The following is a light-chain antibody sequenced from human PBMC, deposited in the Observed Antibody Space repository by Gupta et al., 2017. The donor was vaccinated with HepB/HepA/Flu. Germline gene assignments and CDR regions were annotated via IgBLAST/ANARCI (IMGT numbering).Light chain of an antibody. Sequence: DIVMTQSPDSLAVSLGERATINCKSSQSGLLTSNNKNYLVWYQQKPGQPPKLLIKWASTRESGVPDRFSGRGSGTDFTFTISGLQAEDVAVYYCQQEDSFPWTFGQGTKVEIK. CDR2: WAS. CDR3: QQEDSFPWT. CDR1: QSGLLTSNNKNY. J-gene: IGKJ1*01. V-gene: IGKV4-1*01.